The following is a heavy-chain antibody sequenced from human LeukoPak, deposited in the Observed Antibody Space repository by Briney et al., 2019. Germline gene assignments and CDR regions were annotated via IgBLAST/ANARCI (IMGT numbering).Heavy chain of an antibody. V-gene: IGHV3-66*01. CDR1: GFTVSSNY. CDR3: ATYYYDSSGPPQH. D-gene: IGHD3-22*01. Sequence: GESLRLSCAASGFTVSSNYMSWVRQAPGKGLEWVSVIYSGGSTYYADSVKGRFTISRDNSKNTLYLQMNSLRAEDTAVYYCATYYYDSSGPPQHWGQGTLVTVSS. CDR2: IYSGGST. J-gene: IGHJ1*01.